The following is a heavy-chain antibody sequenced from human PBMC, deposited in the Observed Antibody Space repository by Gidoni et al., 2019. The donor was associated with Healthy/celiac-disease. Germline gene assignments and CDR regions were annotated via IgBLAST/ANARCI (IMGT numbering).Heavy chain of an antibody. J-gene: IGHJ6*02. Sequence: QVQLVQSGAEVKKPGASVKVSCKASGYTFTSYGISCVRQAPGQGLEWMGWISAYNGNTNYAQKLQGRVTMTTDTSTSTDYMELRSLRSDDTAVYYCARGPPNDFWSGYLYYYYYGMDVWGQGTTVTVSS. V-gene: IGHV1-18*01. CDR2: ISAYNGNT. CDR3: ARGPPNDFWSGYLYYYYYGMDV. D-gene: IGHD3-3*01. CDR1: GYTFTSYG.